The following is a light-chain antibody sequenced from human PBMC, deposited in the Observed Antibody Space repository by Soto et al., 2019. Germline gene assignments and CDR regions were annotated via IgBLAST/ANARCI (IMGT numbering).Light chain of an antibody. J-gene: IGKJ1*01. CDR2: GAS. Sequence: IVLTQTPATLSLSAGERATLSCRASQSVRSYLAWYQQKPGQAPRLLIYGASNRATGIPDRFSGSGSGTDFTLTSSRLEPEEFAVYYCQQYGSSGTFGQGTKVDIK. CDR1: QSVRSY. V-gene: IGKV3-20*01. CDR3: QQYGSSGT.